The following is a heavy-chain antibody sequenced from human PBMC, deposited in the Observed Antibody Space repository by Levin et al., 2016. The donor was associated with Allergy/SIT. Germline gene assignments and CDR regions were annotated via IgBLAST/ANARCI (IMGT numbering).Heavy chain of an antibody. V-gene: IGHV3-30*02. J-gene: IGHJ4*02. CDR3: AKDGTGYSSGWYLGY. D-gene: IGHD6-19*01. Sequence: SVKGRFTISRDNSKNTLYLQMNSLRPEDTAVYYCAKDGTGYSSGWYLGYWGQGTLVTVSS.